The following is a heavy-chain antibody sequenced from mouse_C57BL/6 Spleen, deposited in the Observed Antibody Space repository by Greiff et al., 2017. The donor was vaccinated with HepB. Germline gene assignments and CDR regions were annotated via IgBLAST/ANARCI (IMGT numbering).Heavy chain of an antibody. J-gene: IGHJ2*01. CDR3: ARDLGLAGYLDY. Sequence: VQLQQSGAELVKPGASVKISCKASGYAFSSYWMNWVKQRPGKGLEWIGQIYPGDGDTNYNGKFKGKATLTADKSSSTAYMQLSSLTSEDSAVYFCARDLGLAGYLDYWGQGTTLTVSS. V-gene: IGHV1-80*01. CDR1: GYAFSSYW. D-gene: IGHD4-1*01. CDR2: IYPGDGDT.